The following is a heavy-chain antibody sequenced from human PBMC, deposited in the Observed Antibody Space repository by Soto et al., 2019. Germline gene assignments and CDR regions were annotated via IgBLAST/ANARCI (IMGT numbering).Heavy chain of an antibody. D-gene: IGHD1-20*01. Sequence: GGSLRLSCAASGFTFSNSGMHWVRQAPGKGLEWVAVISYDGSNKYYADSVKGRFTISRDNSKNTLYLQMNSLRAEDTGLYYCAKEFHTWNYFDYWGQGTLVTVSS. CDR1: GFTFSNSG. J-gene: IGHJ4*02. V-gene: IGHV3-30*18. CDR2: ISYDGSNK. CDR3: AKEFHTWNYFDY.